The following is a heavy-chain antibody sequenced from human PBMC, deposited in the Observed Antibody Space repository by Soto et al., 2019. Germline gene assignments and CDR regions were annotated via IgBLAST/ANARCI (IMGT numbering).Heavy chain of an antibody. J-gene: IGHJ4*02. CDR1: GFSLSTSGVG. CDR2: IYWDDDK. V-gene: IGHV2-5*02. CDR3: ALGYCSGGSCYRLANFDY. Sequence: QITLKESGPTLVKPTQTLTLTCTFSGFSLSTSGVGVGWIRQPPGKALEWLALIYWDDDKRYSPSLKSRLTITKDTSKNQVVLTMTNMDPVDTATYYCALGYCSGGSCYRLANFDYWGQGTLVTVSS. D-gene: IGHD2-15*01.